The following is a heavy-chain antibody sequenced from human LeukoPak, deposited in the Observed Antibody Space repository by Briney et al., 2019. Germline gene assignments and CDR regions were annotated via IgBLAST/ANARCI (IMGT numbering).Heavy chain of an antibody. J-gene: IGHJ4*02. V-gene: IGHV3-7*01. CDR2: IKDDGSDK. D-gene: IGHD3-16*01. CDR1: GFTFSSAW. CDR3: ADLGSRD. Sequence: GGSLRLSCAASGFTFSSAWMTWARQAPGKGLEWVATIKDDGSDKYYTISRDNAKKSLWLQMNSLRVEDTAMYYCADLGSRDWGQGTLVTVSS.